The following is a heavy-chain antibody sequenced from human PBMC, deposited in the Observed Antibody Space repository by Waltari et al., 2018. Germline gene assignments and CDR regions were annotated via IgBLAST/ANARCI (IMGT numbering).Heavy chain of an antibody. CDR2: IKNKIDGETT. Sequence: EAYLVESGGGFVKPGGSLTLSCGASGFTFSNAWMTWVRQAPGKGLEWVGRIKNKIDGETTDYAAFAKGRFVISRDDSANTLSLQMNSLRTEDTAVYYCATDEADPVILPGSMTVEDKYCAGDCYLAWGQGTLVSVSS. D-gene: IGHD2-21*01. CDR1: GFTFSNAW. CDR3: ATDEADPVILPGSMTVEDKYCAGDCYLA. V-gene: IGHV3-15*05. J-gene: IGHJ1*01.